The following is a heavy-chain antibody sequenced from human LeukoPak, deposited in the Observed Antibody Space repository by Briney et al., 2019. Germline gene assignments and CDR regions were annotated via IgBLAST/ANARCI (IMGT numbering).Heavy chain of an antibody. J-gene: IGHJ4*02. V-gene: IGHV4-59*01. CDR1: GGSISSYY. Sequence: SGTLSLTCTVSGGSISSYYWSWIRQPPGKGLEWIGYIYYSGSTNYNPSLKSRVTISVDTSKNQFSLKLSSVTAADTAVYYCASSGSWGVFDYWGQGTLVTVSS. CDR2: IYYSGST. D-gene: IGHD3-10*01. CDR3: ASSGSWGVFDY.